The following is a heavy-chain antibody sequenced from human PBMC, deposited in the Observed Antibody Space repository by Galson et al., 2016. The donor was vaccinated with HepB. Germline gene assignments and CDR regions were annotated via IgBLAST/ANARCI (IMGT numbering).Heavy chain of an antibody. CDR3: AKDLGKSDGTIAY. V-gene: IGHV3-9*01. Sequence: SLRLSCAGSGFTFGNHAMHWVRQPPGKGLEWVSGISWNTGNKVYADSVRDRFTISRDNAKNSLYLQMNSLRAEDTALYYCAKDLGKSDGTIAYWGQGALVTVSS. J-gene: IGHJ4*02. D-gene: IGHD3/OR15-3a*01. CDR1: GFTFGNHA. CDR2: ISWNTGNK.